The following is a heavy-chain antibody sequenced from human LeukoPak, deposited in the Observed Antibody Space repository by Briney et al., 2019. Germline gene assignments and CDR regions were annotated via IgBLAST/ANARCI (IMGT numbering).Heavy chain of an antibody. CDR3: ARRGTYYYDSSGYFDY. V-gene: IGHV4-39*01. Sequence: PSETLSLTCTVSGGSLSSSSYYWGWIRQPPGKGLEWIGSIYYSGSTYYNPSLKSRVTISVDTSKNQFPLKLSSVTAADTAVYYCARRGTYYYDSSGYFDYWGQGTLVTVSS. CDR2: IYYSGST. D-gene: IGHD3-22*01. CDR1: GGSLSSSSYY. J-gene: IGHJ4*02.